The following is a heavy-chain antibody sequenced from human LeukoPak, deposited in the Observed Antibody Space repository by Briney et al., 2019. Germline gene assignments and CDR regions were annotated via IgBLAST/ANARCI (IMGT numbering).Heavy chain of an antibody. Sequence: GGSLRLSCAASGFTFSSYSMNWVRQAPGKGLEWVSSISSSSSYIYYADSVKGRFTISRDNAKTSLYLQMNSLRAEDTAVYYCARVGLRGYSYGYYMDVWGKGTTVTVSS. CDR1: GFTFSSYS. CDR2: ISSSSSYI. D-gene: IGHD5-18*01. V-gene: IGHV3-21*01. J-gene: IGHJ6*03. CDR3: ARVGLRGYSYGYYMDV.